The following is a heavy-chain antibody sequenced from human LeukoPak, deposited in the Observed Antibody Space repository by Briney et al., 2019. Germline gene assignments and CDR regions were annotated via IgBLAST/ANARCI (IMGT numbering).Heavy chain of an antibody. CDR2: ISGSGGST. D-gene: IGHD6-13*01. V-gene: IGHV3-23*01. CDR1: GFTFSSYA. Sequence: GRSLRLSCAASGFTFSSYAMSWVRQAPGKGLEWVSGISGSGGSTYYADSVKGRFTISRDNSKNTLYLQMNSLRAEDTAVYYCARQRGIAAAGPFDYWGQGTLVTVSS. J-gene: IGHJ4*02. CDR3: ARQRGIAAAGPFDY.